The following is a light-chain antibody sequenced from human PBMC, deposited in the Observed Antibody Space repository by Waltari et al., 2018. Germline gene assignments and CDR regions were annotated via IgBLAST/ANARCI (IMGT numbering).Light chain of an antibody. V-gene: IGLV3-19*01. CDR1: SLRTYY. CDR2: GKN. J-gene: IGLJ2*01. CDR3: HSRDSSGDVL. Sequence: SSELTQDPFVSVALGQTVRITCQGDSLRTYYVSWFQQKPGQAPALVIYGKNNRPSGIPDRFSASSSGSTASLTIIGAQAEDEADYYCHSRDSSGDVLIGGGTKLTVV.